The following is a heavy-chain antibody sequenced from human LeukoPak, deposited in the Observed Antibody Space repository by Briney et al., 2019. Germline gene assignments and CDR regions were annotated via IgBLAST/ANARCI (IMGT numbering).Heavy chain of an antibody. CDR2: ISGSGGST. J-gene: IGHJ6*03. CDR3: AKINCYSRRGLHCYYYYYMDV. V-gene: IGHV3-23*01. Sequence: GGSLRLSCAASGFTFSSYAMSWVRQAPGKGLEWVSAISGSGGSTYYADSVKGRFTISRDNSKNTLYLQMSSLRAEDTAVYYCAKINCYSRRGLHCYYYYYMDVWGKGTTVTVSS. D-gene: IGHD2-21*01. CDR1: GFTFSSYA.